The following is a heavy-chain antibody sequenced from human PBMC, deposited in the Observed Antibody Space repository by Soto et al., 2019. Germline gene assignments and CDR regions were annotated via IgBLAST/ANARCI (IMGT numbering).Heavy chain of an antibody. J-gene: IGHJ4*02. V-gene: IGHV3-23*01. CDR2: IRRSGDTT. CDR1: GITFSRSV. D-gene: IGHD2-8*01. Sequence: EVQLLESGGGLVQPGGSLRLSCAASGITFSRSVMNWVRQTPGKGLEWVSTIRRSGDTTYYADSVRGRFTISRDNSKNTLYLQMNSLRAEDTAVYYCAREQESWVLMVYAMDYWGQGTLVTVSS. CDR3: AREQESWVLMVYAMDY.